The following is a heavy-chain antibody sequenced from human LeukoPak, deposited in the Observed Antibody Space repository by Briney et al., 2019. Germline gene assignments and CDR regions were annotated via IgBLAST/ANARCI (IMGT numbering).Heavy chain of an antibody. CDR1: RGSISSSSYY. Sequence: SETLSLTCTVSRGSISSSSYYWGWIRQPPGKGLEWIGSIYYSGDTYYNPSLKSRRVTISVDTSKNQFSLRLSSVTAAHTAVYYCARHQWHYYYYMGVWGKGSTVTVSS. D-gene: IGHD6-19*01. J-gene: IGHJ6*03. CDR2: IYYSGDT. CDR3: ARHQWHYYYYMGV. V-gene: IGHV4-39*01.